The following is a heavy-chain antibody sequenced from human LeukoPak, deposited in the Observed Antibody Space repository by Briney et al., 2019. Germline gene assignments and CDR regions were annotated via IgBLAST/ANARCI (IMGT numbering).Heavy chain of an antibody. CDR1: GGTFSSYA. CDR2: IIPIFGTA. D-gene: IGHD3-3*01. J-gene: IGHJ6*03. Sequence: SVKVSCKASGGTFSSYAISWVRQAPGQGLEWMGGIIPIFGTANYAQKFQGRVTITADESTSTAYMELSSLRSEDTAVYSCARSLSIFGVVTTPAPYYYYYYMDVWGKGTTVTVSS. V-gene: IGHV1-69*13. CDR3: ARSLSIFGVVTTPAPYYYYYYMDV.